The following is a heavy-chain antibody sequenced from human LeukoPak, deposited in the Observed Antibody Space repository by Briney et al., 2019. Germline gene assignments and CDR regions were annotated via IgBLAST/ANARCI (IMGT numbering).Heavy chain of an antibody. Sequence: ASVKVSCKASGYTFISYGITWVRRAPGQGLEWMGWISADNGDKKYAQNLQGRVTMTTDTYTNTAYLEVRSLRSDDTAVYYCARVGSGSHLHAFDIWGQGTMVTVSS. CDR3: ARVGSGSHLHAFDI. J-gene: IGHJ3*02. D-gene: IGHD1-26*01. CDR1: GYTFISYG. V-gene: IGHV1-18*01. CDR2: ISADNGDK.